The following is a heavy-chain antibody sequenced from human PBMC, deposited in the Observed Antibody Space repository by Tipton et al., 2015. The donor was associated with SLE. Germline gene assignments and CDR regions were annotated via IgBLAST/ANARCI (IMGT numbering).Heavy chain of an antibody. J-gene: IGHJ4*02. V-gene: IGHV4-39*07. CDR3: ARLISAYDCNFDY. CDR2: FYYGKST. D-gene: IGHD5-12*01. Sequence: TLSLTCTVSGGSISSSSFYWGWIRQPPGKGLEWIGSFYYGKSTFYPSLKSRVTTSVDTSTNRLSLQLSSVTAADTALYYCARLISAYDCNFDYWGQGTLVTVSS. CDR1: GGSISSSSFY.